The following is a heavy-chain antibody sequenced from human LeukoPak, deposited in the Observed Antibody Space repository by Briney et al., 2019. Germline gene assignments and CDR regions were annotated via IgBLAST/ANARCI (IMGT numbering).Heavy chain of an antibody. Sequence: GGSLRLSCAASGFTFSSYAMSWVRQAPGKGLEWVSSISDDSNYIYYADSVEGRFTISRDNAKNSLYLQMNSLRAEDTAVYYCARVSVPAAHPGYYYYYYYMDVWGKGTTVTVSS. V-gene: IGHV3-21*01. CDR1: GFTFSSYA. CDR3: ARVSVPAAHPGYYYYYYYMDV. J-gene: IGHJ6*03. CDR2: ISDDSNYI. D-gene: IGHD2-2*01.